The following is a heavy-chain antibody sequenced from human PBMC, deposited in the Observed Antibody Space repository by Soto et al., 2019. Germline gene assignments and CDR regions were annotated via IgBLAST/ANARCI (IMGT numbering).Heavy chain of an antibody. CDR2: ISRDGGST. J-gene: IGHJ6*02. Sequence: GGSLRLSCAASGFTFDDYTMLWVRKAPGKGLEWVSLISRDGGSTYYADSVKGRFTISRDNSKNSLYLQMNSLRTEDTALYYCAKDITGSYYDYGMDVWGQGTTVTVSS. D-gene: IGHD1-20*01. V-gene: IGHV3-43*01. CDR3: AKDITGSYYDYGMDV. CDR1: GFTFDDYT.